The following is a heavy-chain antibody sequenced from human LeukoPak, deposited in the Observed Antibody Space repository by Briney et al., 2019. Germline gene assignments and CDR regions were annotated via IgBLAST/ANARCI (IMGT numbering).Heavy chain of an antibody. D-gene: IGHD4-11*01. J-gene: IGHJ4*02. CDR1: GYTFTSYD. Sequence: GASVKVSCRASGYTFTSYDINWVRQATGQGLEWMGWMNPNSGNTGYAQKFQGRVTMTRNTSISTAYMELSSLRSEDTAVYYCARDTIHTVTTNYWGQGTLVTVSS. CDR3: ARDTIHTVTTNY. CDR2: MNPNSGNT. V-gene: IGHV1-8*01.